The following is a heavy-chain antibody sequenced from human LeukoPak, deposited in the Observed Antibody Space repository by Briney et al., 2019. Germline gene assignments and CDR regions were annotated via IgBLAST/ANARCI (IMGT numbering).Heavy chain of an antibody. CDR2: IYPGDSDT. V-gene: IGHV5-51*01. CDR3: ARHLLSFGVGYDLDY. CDR1: GYSFTSYW. J-gene: IGHJ4*02. D-gene: IGHD5-12*01. Sequence: GESLKISCKGSGYSFTSYWIGWVRQMPGKGLEWMGIIYPGDSDTRYSPSFQGQVTIPADKSISTAYLQWSSLKASDTAMYYCARHLLSFGVGYDLDYWGQGTLVTVSS.